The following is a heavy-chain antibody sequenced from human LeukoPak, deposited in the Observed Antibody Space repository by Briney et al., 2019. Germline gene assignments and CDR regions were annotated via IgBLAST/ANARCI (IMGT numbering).Heavy chain of an antibody. CDR2: INPSGGST. Sequence: ASVKVSCKASGYTFTSYYMHWVRQAPGQGLEWMGIINPSGGSTSYAQKFQGRVTMTTDTSTSTAYMELRSLRSDDTAVYYCARDGSGSQLDDYWGQGTLVTVSS. V-gene: IGHV1-46*01. D-gene: IGHD3-10*01. CDR1: GYTFTSYY. CDR3: ARDGSGSQLDDY. J-gene: IGHJ4*02.